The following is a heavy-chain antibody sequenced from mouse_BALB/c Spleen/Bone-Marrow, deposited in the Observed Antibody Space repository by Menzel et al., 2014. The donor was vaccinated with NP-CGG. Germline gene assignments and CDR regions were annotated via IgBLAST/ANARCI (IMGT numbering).Heavy chain of an antibody. V-gene: IGHV1-7*01. J-gene: IGHJ3*01. CDR1: GYTSTSYW. CDR2: INPTSGYT. CDR3: TTGGNDWFAY. D-gene: IGHD2-1*01. Sequence: VHLVESGPELAKPGAPVKMSCRASGYTSTSYWMNWVKQRPVQGLEWIGYINPTSGYTEYNQKFKDKATLTTDKSSSTAYMQLSSLTSEDSAVYYCTTGGNDWFAYWGQGTLVTVSA.